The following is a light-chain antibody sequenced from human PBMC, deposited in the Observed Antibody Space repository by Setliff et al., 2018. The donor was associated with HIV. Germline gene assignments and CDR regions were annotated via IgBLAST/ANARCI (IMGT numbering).Light chain of an antibody. J-gene: IGLJ1*01. CDR3: CSYAGRYIYV. CDR1: SSNIGAGYY. V-gene: IGLV1-40*01. Sequence: QSVLTQPPSVSGTPGQRVTISCTGSSSNIGAGYYVHWYQQLPGAAPKLLIYSNNNRPSGVPDRFSGSKSGTSASLAITGLQPEDEADYYCCSYAGRYIYVFGTGTKVTVL. CDR2: SNN.